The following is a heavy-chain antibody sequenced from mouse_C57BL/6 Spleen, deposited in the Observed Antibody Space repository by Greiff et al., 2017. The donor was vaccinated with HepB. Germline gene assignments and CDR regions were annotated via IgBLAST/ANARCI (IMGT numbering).Heavy chain of an antibody. D-gene: IGHD2-5*01. CDR1: GFNFKDYY. CDR3: AREGSNSYYYAMDD. J-gene: IGHJ4*01. CDR2: IDPEDGDT. V-gene: IGHV14-2*01. Sequence: EVQLQQSGAELVKPGASVKLSCTASGFNFKDYYMHWVKQRPEQGLEWIGRIDPEDGDTNYAPKFQGQATITADTSSNTAYLQLSSLTSEDTAVYYCAREGSNSYYYAMDDWGQGTSVTVSS.